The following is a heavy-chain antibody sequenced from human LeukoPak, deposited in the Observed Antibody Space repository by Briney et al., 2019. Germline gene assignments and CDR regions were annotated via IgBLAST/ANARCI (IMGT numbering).Heavy chain of an antibody. Sequence: PGGSLRISCAASGLTFSDYWMSWVRQAPGKGLEWVASIKQDGSEKYYVDSVKGRFTISRDNAKNSLYLQMNSLRAEDTAVYYCARDESSGYSSRGVFDIWGQGTMVTVSS. D-gene: IGHD3-22*01. CDR2: IKQDGSEK. V-gene: IGHV3-7*01. J-gene: IGHJ3*02. CDR1: GLTFSDYW. CDR3: ARDESSGYSSRGVFDI.